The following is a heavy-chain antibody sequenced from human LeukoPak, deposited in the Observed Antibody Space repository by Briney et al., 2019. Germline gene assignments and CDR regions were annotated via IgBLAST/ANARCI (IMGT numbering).Heavy chain of an antibody. CDR2: ISWYSGSI. Sequence: GGSLRLSCAASGFTFDDYAMHWVRQATGKGLEWVSGISWYSGSIGYVASVKGRFTISRVNAKNSLYLKMNSLRAEDTALYYCAKARYCSSTSCTRSFDYWGQGTLVTVSS. CDR3: AKARYCSSTSCTRSFDY. CDR1: GFTFDDYA. V-gene: IGHV3-9*01. J-gene: IGHJ4*02. D-gene: IGHD2-2*01.